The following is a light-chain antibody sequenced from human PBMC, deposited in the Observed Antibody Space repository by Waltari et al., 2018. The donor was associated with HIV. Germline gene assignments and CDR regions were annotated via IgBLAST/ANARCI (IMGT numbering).Light chain of an antibody. V-gene: IGLV2-23*02. CDR3: CSYAGRSTFVL. J-gene: IGLJ2*01. CDR2: DIN. Sequence: QSALTQPASVSGSPVQSITISCNETSSDVSTYKLVSCYQHHPGKVPKLIINDINRRPSGVSNRLSGSKTGNMASLTISGLQAEDEAFYHCCSYAGRSTFVLFGGGTKLTVL. CDR1: SSDVSTYKL.